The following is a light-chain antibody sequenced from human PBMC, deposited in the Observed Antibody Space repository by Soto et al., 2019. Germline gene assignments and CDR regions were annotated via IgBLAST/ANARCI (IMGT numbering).Light chain of an antibody. CDR3: YQSYRSLYT. CDR1: QSINTY. CDR2: GAS. V-gene: IGKV1-39*01. J-gene: IGKJ2*01. Sequence: DIQMTQSPSSLSASVGDRATITCRASQSINTYLNWYQQKPGKPPKLLIFGASSLGSGVPSRFSGTGSGTAFTLTSHRLQPDDFATYYCYQSYRSLYTFGQGTKLEIK.